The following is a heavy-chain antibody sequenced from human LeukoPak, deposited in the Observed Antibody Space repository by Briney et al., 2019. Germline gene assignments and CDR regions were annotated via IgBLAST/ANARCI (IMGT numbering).Heavy chain of an antibody. J-gene: IGHJ4*02. Sequence: PGGSLRLSCAASGFTFNSYGMHWVRQAPGKGLEWVAFIRYDGSNKYYADSVKGRFTISRDNSKNSLYLQMNSLRTEDTALYYCAKGTQYYYDSSGYYVGYFDYWGQGTLVTVSS. D-gene: IGHD3-22*01. CDR3: AKGTQYYYDSSGYYVGYFDY. CDR1: GFTFNSYG. V-gene: IGHV3-30*02. CDR2: IRYDGSNK.